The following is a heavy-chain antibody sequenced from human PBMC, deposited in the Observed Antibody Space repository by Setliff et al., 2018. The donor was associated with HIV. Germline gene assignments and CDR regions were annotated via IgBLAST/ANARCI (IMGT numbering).Heavy chain of an antibody. D-gene: IGHD3-16*01. Sequence: PSETLSLTCTVSGGSISSGGYYWSWIRQPAGKGLEWIGHIYTSGGTKYNPSLKGRVTISVDTSKNQFSLNLSSVTAADTAFYYCATFSPRDAFDIWGQGTMVTVS. CDR2: IYTSGGT. V-gene: IGHV4-61*09. J-gene: IGHJ3*02. CDR1: GGSISSGGYY. CDR3: ATFSPRDAFDI.